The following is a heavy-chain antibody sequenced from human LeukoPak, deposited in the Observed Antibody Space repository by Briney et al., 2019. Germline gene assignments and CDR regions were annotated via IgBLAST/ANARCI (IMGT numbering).Heavy chain of an antibody. CDR3: VGAPDGTGYSHDAFDI. J-gene: IGHJ3*02. CDR1: GGSISSGDYY. Sequence: SETLSLTCTVSGGSISSGDYYWRCIPQPPGKGLEWFVYISYSGRTYYHKYLKSLVTISVDTSQNQFSMTLSSVNAADTDVYYCVGAPDGTGYSHDAFDIWGQGTMVTVSS. CDR2: ISYSGRT. V-gene: IGHV4-30-4*01. D-gene: IGHD3-22*01.